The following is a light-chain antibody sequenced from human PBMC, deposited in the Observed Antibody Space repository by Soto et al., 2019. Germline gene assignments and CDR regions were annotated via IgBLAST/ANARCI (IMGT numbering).Light chain of an antibody. CDR3: QQFKSCPIP. CDR1: QGIANF. CDR2: CES. J-gene: IGKJ3*01. Sequence: IQLTQSPSSLSASVGDRVTISCRASQGIANFLAGYQRKPGKAPKLLIYCESTLQIGVQSRLSGSGSGTDVTLIIRNLQPEDFATYYCQQFKSCPIPFGPGTKVDSK. V-gene: IGKV1-9*01.